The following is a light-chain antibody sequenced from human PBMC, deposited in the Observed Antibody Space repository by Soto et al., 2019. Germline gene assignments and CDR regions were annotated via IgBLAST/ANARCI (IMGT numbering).Light chain of an antibody. CDR2: GAS. V-gene: IGKV3-15*01. Sequence: EIVMTQSPATLSVLPGERVTLSCRASQSVSSNLAWHQQKPGQAPRLLIYGASTRATAIPARFSGSGSGTEFTLAISSLQSEDFAVYYCEQYNEWPPYTFGQGTRLEL. J-gene: IGKJ2*01. CDR1: QSVSSN. CDR3: EQYNEWPPYT.